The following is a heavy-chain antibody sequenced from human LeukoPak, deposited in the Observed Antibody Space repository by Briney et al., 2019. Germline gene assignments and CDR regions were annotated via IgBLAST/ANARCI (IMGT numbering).Heavy chain of an antibody. Sequence: GASVKVFCKACGYTFTSYYLHWVRQAPGQGLEWMGIINPSGGSTSYAQKFQGRVTMTRDTSTSTVYMELSSLRSEDTAVYYCARDPGGGSSGWLYFYYWGQGTLVTVSS. D-gene: IGHD6-19*01. J-gene: IGHJ4*02. V-gene: IGHV1-46*01. CDR1: GYTFTSYY. CDR3: ARDPGGGSSGWLYFYY. CDR2: INPSGGST.